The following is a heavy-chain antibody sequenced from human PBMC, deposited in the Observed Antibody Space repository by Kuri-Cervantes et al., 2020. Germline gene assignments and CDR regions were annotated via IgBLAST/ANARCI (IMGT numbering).Heavy chain of an antibody. J-gene: IGHJ6*03. V-gene: IGHV3-33*01. CDR3: ARERATGLLLWYYMDV. CDR2: IWYDGSNK. CDR1: GFTFSSYG. D-gene: IGHD3-10*01. Sequence: GESLKISCAASGFTFSSYGMHWVRQAPGKGLEWVAVIWYDGSNKYYADSVKGRFTISRDNSKNTLYLQMNSLRAEDTAVYYCARERATGLLLWYYMDVWGKGTTVTVSS.